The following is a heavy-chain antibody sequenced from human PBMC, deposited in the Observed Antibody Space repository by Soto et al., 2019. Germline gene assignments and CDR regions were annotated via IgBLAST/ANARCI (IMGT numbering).Heavy chain of an antibody. Sequence: SLRCSVSGGSSSGTSGCWGWKSKPPGKGLEWIGSIYYSGSTYYNPSLKSRVTISVDTSKNHFSLKLTSVTAADTAVYFCVSHRNYIVVSGSFFDYWSQGTLVTVSS. J-gene: IGHJ4*02. CDR3: VSHRNYIVVSGSFFDY. CDR2: IYYSGST. D-gene: IGHD6-19*01. CDR1: GGSSSGTSGC. V-gene: IGHV4-39*01.